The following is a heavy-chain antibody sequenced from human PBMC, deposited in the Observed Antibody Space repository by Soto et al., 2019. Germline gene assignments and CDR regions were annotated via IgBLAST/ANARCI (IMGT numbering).Heavy chain of an antibody. CDR1: GGSISSSSYY. D-gene: IGHD6-13*01. CDR3: ARPVGAAAASWFDP. V-gene: IGHV4-39*01. J-gene: IGHJ5*02. CDR2: IYYSGST. Sequence: SETLSLTCTVSGGSISSSSYYWGWIRQPPGKGLEWIGSIYYSGSTYYNPSLKSRVTISVDTSKNQFSLKLSSVTAADTAVYYCARPVGAAAASWFDPWGQGTLVT.